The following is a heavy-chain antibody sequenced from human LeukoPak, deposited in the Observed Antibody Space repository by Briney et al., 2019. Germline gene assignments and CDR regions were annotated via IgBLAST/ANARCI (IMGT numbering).Heavy chain of an antibody. CDR2: IYHSGST. CDR1: GYSISSGYY. CDR3: ARWVAVRFDP. Sequence: SETLSLTCTVSGYSISSGYYGGWIRQPPGKGLEWIGSIYHSGSTYYNPSLKSRVTISVDTSKNQFSLKLSSVTAADTAVYYCARWVAVRFDPWGQGTLVTVSS. D-gene: IGHD2-15*01. J-gene: IGHJ5*02. V-gene: IGHV4-38-2*02.